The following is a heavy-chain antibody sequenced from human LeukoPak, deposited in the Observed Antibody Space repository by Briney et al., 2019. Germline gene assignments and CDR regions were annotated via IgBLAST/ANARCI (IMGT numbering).Heavy chain of an antibody. V-gene: IGHV3-74*01. CDR3: ARGGSSSADY. CDR2: INSDGSST. J-gene: IGHJ4*02. D-gene: IGHD6-6*01. Sequence: PGRSLRLSCAASGFTFDDYAMHWVRQAPGKGLVWVSRINSDGSSTSYAGSVKGQLTISRDNAKNTLYLQMNSLRVEDTAVYYCARGGSSSADYWGQGTLVTVSS. CDR1: GFTFDDYA.